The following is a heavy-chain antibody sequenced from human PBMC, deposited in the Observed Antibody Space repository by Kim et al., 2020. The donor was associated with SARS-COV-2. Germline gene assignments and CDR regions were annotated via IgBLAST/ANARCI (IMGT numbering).Heavy chain of an antibody. CDR2: ISWNSGSI. V-gene: IGHV3-9*01. CDR1: GFTFDDYA. Sequence: GGSLRLSCAASGFTFDDYAMHWVRQAPGKGLEWVSGISWNSGSIGYADSVKGRFTISRDNAKNSLYLQMNSLRAEDTALYYCAKGFGTMSYYYGMDVWGQGTTVTVSS. J-gene: IGHJ6*02. D-gene: IGHD3-16*01. CDR3: AKGFGTMSYYYGMDV.